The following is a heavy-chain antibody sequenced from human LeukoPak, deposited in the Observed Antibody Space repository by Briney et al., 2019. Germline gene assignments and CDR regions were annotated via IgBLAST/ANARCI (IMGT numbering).Heavy chain of an antibody. V-gene: IGHV3-23*01. CDR2: ISISGSKT. Sequence: GGSMRLSCAASEIDFSSYAMTWVRQAPGKGLEWVSAISISGSKTYYADSVKGRFTISRDNSKNTLYLQMNSLRAEDTAVYYCANEIRPNDYWGQGTQVTVSS. CDR3: ANEIRPNDY. J-gene: IGHJ4*02. D-gene: IGHD4-17*01. CDR1: EIDFSSYA.